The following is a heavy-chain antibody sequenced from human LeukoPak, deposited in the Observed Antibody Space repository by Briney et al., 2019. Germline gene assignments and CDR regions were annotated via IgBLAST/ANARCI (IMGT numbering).Heavy chain of an antibody. CDR3: ALLWFGGNWFDP. Sequence: ASVKVSCKASGGTFSSYTVTWVRQAPGQGLEWMGRIIPMVGVSKYAENFQGRVTITADKSTNTAYMEMSSLRSGGTAIYYCALLWFGGNWFDPWGQGTLVTVSS. V-gene: IGHV1-69*02. D-gene: IGHD3-10*01. J-gene: IGHJ5*02. CDR2: IIPMVGVS. CDR1: GGTFSSYT.